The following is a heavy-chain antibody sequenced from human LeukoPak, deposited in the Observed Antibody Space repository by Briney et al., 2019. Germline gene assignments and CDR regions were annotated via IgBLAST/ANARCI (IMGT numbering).Heavy chain of an antibody. V-gene: IGHV3-43*02. CDR3: AKDIDPYYYYMDV. J-gene: IGHJ6*03. CDR1: GFTFDDYA. CDR2: ISGDGGST. Sequence: PGGSLRLSCAASGFTFDDYAMHWVRQAPGKGLEWVSLISGDGGSTYYADSVKGRFTISRDNSKNSLYLQMNSLRTEDTALYHCAKDIDPYYYYMDVWGKGTTVTVSS.